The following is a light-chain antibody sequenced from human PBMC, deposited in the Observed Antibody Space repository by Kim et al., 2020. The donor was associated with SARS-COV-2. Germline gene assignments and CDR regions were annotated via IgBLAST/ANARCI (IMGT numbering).Light chain of an antibody. CDR2: GKN. CDR1: SLRSYY. J-gene: IGLJ2*01. Sequence: VPLGQTVWHTCQGDSLRSYYATWYQQKPGQAPILVIYGKNNRPSGIPDRFSGSSSGNTASLTITGTQAGDEADYYCNSRDSNDNVVFGGGTKLTVL. CDR3: NSRDSNDNVV. V-gene: IGLV3-19*01.